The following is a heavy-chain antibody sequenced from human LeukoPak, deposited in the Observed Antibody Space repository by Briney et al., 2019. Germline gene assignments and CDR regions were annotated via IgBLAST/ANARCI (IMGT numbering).Heavy chain of an antibody. V-gene: IGHV3-30*18. J-gene: IGHJ4*02. Sequence: GGSLRLSCAASGFTFSSYGMHWVRQAPGKGLEWVAVISYDGGNEYYADSVKGRFTISRDKSKNTLYLQMNSLRAEDTAVYYCAKDLPFKGIAAAEGLDYWGQGTLVTVSS. CDR3: AKDLPFKGIAAAEGLDY. CDR2: ISYDGGNE. D-gene: IGHD6-13*01. CDR1: GFTFSSYG.